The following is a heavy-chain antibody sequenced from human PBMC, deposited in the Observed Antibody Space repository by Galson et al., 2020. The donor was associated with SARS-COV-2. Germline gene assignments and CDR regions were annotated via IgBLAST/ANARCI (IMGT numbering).Heavy chain of an antibody. Sequence: SETLSLTCTVSGGSISSYYWSWIRQPPGKGLEWIGYIYYSGSTNYNPSLKSRVTIPVDTSKNQFSLKLSSVTAADTAVYYCARGSSSTSLGYYYYYMDVWGKGTTVTVSS. D-gene: IGHD2-2*01. CDR1: GGSISSYY. CDR3: ARGSSSTSLGYYYYYMDV. V-gene: IGHV4-59*01. J-gene: IGHJ6*03. CDR2: IYYSGST.